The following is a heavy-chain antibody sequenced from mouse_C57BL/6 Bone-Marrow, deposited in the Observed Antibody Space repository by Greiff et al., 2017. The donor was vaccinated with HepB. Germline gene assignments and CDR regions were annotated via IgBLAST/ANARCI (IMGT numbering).Heavy chain of an antibody. D-gene: IGHD2-2*01. CDR1: GFSFNTYA. Sequence: EVKLEESGGGLVQPKGSLKLSCAASGFSFNTYAMNWVRQAPGKGLEWVARIRSKSNNYATYYADSVKDRFTISRDDSESMLYLQMNNLKTEDTAMYYCVRPGYGYDVWFAYWGQGTLVTVSA. CDR3: VRPGYGYDVWFAY. V-gene: IGHV10-1*01. J-gene: IGHJ3*01. CDR2: IRSKSNNYAT.